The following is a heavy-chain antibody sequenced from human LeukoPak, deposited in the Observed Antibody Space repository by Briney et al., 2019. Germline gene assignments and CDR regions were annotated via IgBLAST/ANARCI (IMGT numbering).Heavy chain of an antibody. J-gene: IGHJ4*02. D-gene: IGHD3-3*01. V-gene: IGHV3-23*01. Sequence: GGSLRLSCAASGLTFSSYAMSWVRQAPGKGLEWVSAISGSGGSTYYADSVKGRFTISRDNSKNTLYLRMNSLRAEDTAVYYCAKRNVLRDLDYWGQGTLVTVSS. CDR2: ISGSGGST. CDR1: GLTFSSYA. CDR3: AKRNVLRDLDY.